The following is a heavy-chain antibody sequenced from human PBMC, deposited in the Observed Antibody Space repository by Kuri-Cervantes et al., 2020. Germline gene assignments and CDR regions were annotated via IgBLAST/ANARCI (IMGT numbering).Heavy chain of an antibody. J-gene: IGHJ4*02. Sequence: ASVKVSCKASGDTFTSYGISWVRQAPGQGLEWMGWISAYNGNTNYAQKLQGRVTMTTDTSTSTAYMELRSLRSDDTAVYYCARDLKRQYCDIYTCYYKNSGNWGQGTLVTVSS. D-gene: IGHD3-9*01. CDR2: ISAYNGNT. V-gene: IGHV1-18*01. CDR1: GDTFTSYG. CDR3: ARDLKRQYCDIYTCYYKNSGN.